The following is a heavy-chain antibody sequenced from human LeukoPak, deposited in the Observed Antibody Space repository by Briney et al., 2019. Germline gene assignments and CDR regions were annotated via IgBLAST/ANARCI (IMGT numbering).Heavy chain of an antibody. J-gene: IGHJ4*02. D-gene: IGHD3-22*01. Sequence: XVSXKASGGTFSSYAISWVRQAPGQGLEWMGGIIPIFGTANYAQKFQGRVTITADESTSTAYMELSSLRSEDTAVYYCARTDYYDSSIFDYWGQGTLVTVSS. CDR3: ARTDYYDSSIFDY. V-gene: IGHV1-69*01. CDR1: GGTFSSYA. CDR2: IIPIFGTA.